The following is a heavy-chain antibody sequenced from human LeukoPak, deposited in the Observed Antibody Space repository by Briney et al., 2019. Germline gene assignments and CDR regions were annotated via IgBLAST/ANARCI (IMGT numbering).Heavy chain of an antibody. CDR2: IIPIFGTA. CDR3: ARDPEDGSGSYYTRFDY. V-gene: IGHV1-69*13. J-gene: IGHJ4*02. Sequence: SVKVSCKASGGTFSSYAISWVRQAPGQGLEWMGGIIPIFGTANYTQKFQGRVTITADESTSTAYMELSSLRSEDTAVYYCARDPEDGSGSYYTRFDYWGQGTLVTVSS. D-gene: IGHD3-10*01. CDR1: GGTFSSYA.